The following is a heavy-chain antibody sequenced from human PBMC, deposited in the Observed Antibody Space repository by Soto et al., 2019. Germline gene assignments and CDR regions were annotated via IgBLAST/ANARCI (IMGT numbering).Heavy chain of an antibody. D-gene: IGHD3-16*01. V-gene: IGHV4-30-4*01. J-gene: IGHJ4*02. CDR1: GGSISSGDYY. CDR3: AGAAGLGELWLGY. Sequence: PSETLSLTCTVSGGSISSGDYYWSWIRQPPGKGLEWIGYIYYSGSTYYNPSLKSRVTISVDTSKNQFSLKLSSVTAADTAVYNGAGAAGLGELWLGYGGQGTLVTVS. CDR2: IYYSGST.